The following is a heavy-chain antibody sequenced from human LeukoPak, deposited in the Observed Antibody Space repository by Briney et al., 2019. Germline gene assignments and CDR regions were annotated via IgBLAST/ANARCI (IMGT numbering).Heavy chain of an antibody. CDR1: GFTFSSYG. D-gene: IGHD5-12*01. Sequence: HAGGSLRLSCAASGFTFSSYGMPWVRQAPGKGLEWVAVISYDGSNKYYADSVKGRFTISRDNSKNTLYLQMNSLRAEDTAVYYCAKDGSDYWGQGTLVTVSS. CDR2: ISYDGSNK. J-gene: IGHJ4*02. V-gene: IGHV3-30*18. CDR3: AKDGSDY.